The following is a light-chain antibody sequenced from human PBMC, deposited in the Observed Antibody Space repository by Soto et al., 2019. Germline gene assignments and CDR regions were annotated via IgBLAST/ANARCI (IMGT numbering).Light chain of an antibody. V-gene: IGKV3-20*01. CDR2: GAS. J-gene: IGKJ1*01. CDR1: QSVSSNY. Sequence: EIVLTQSPGTPSLSPGERATLSCRASQSVSSNYLAWYQQTPGQAPRLLIYGASSRATGIPDRFSGSGSGTDFTLTISRLEPEDFAVYYCQQYVGSPRTFGQGTKVELK. CDR3: QQYVGSPRT.